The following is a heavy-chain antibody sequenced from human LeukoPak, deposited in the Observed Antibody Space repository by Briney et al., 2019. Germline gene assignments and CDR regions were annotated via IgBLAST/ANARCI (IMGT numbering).Heavy chain of an antibody. J-gene: IGHJ6*02. CDR3: ARGPPDCSGGSCSLYYYYGMDV. D-gene: IGHD2-15*01. Sequence: GGSLRLSCAASGFTFSSYWISWVRQAPGKGLEWVANIKQDGSEKYYVDSVKGRFTISRDNAKNSLYLQMNSLRAEDTAVYYCARGPPDCSGGSCSLYYYYGMDVWGQGTTVTVSS. CDR1: GFTFSSYW. CDR2: IKQDGSEK. V-gene: IGHV3-7*01.